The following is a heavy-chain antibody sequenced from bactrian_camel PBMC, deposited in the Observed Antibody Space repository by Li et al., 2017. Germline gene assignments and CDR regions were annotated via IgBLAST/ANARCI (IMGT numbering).Heavy chain of an antibody. V-gene: IGHV3S66*01. CDR2: IRTGYPFTS. J-gene: IGHJ4*01. D-gene: IGHD6*01. CDR1: GSTYIGYC. CDR3: SACTVVGGTLSAAAGDG. Sequence: VQLVESGGGSAQAGGSLRLSCAASGSTYIGYCMGWFRQAPGKERETVASIRTGYPFTSDYHASVEGRFTISQDNAKNAVYLQMDSLKPEDTAMYYCSACTVVGGTLSAAAGDGWGQGTQVTVS.